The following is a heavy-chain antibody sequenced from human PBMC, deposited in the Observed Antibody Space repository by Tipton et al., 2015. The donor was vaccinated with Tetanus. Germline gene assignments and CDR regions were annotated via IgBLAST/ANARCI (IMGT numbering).Heavy chain of an antibody. CDR2: IWSDGSEQ. J-gene: IGHJ4*02. D-gene: IGHD3/OR15-3a*01. Sequence: SLRLSCAASGFTFGTHVMHWVRQAPGKGLEWVAVIWSDGSEQYYANSVKGRFTISRDNSRSTLFLQMNSLRAEDTAIYFCARPPPDYRRTWTTYYFDFWGQGTVVTVSS. CDR1: GFTFGTHV. V-gene: IGHV3-33*08. CDR3: ARPPPDYRRTWTTYYFDF.